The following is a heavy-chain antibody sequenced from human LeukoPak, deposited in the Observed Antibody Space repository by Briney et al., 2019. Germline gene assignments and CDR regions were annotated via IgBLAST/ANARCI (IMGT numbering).Heavy chain of an antibody. Sequence: GGSLRLSCAASGFSFTSYWMTWVRQAPGKGLDWVANIKQDGNEKYYMDSVKGRFTISRDNVKNSLYLQMNSLRAEDTAVYYCAGGAGWLIDYWGQGTLVTVSS. V-gene: IGHV3-7*04. CDR1: GFSFTSYW. CDR2: IKQDGNEK. J-gene: IGHJ4*02. CDR3: AGGAGWLIDY. D-gene: IGHD6-19*01.